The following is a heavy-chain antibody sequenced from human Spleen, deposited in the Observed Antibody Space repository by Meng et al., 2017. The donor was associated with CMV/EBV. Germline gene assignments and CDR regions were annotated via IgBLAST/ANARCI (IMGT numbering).Heavy chain of an antibody. CDR1: GYTFTHYG. V-gene: IGHV1-18*01. J-gene: IGHJ6*02. CDR2: IGAYNDNT. CDR3: ARDSYYYGMDV. Sequence: ASVKVSCKASGYTFTHYGISWVRQAPGQGLEWIGWIGAYNDNTNYAQNLQGRVTMTTDTSTSTAYMELRSLRSDDTAVYYCARDSYYYGMDVWGQGTTVTVSS.